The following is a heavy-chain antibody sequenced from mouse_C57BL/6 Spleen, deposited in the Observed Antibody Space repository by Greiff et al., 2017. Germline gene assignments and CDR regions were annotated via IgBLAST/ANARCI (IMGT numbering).Heavy chain of an antibody. CDR1: GYTFTSYG. V-gene: IGHV1-81*01. J-gene: IGHJ2*01. D-gene: IGHD1-1*01. CDR2: IYPRSGNT. Sequence: VQLQQSGAELARPGASVKLSCKASGYTFTSYGISWVKQRTGQGLEWIGEIYPRSGNTYYNEKFKGKATLTADNSSSTAYMELRSLTSEDSAVYFCARYPRITTVVATDYWGQGTTLTVSS. CDR3: ARYPRITTVVATDY.